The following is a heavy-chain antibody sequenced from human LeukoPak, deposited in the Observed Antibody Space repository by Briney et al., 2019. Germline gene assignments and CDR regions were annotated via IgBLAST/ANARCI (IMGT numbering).Heavy chain of an antibody. CDR3: ARQLPYLQFDH. V-gene: IGHV1-3*01. J-gene: IGHJ4*02. CDR1: GHTFTTYT. D-gene: IGHD2-2*01. CDR2: ISAGNGNT. Sequence: ASVKVSCKASGHTFTTYTIHWVRQAPGQRLEWMGWISAGNGNTKYSQKFQGRVTITRDTYASTAYMELSSLRSEDTAVYYCARQLPYLQFDHWGQGTLVTVSS.